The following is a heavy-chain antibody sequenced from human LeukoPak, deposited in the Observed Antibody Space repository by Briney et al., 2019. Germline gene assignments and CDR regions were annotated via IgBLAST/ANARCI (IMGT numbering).Heavy chain of an antibody. D-gene: IGHD3-22*01. V-gene: IGHV3-11*04. J-gene: IGHJ4*02. CDR1: GFAFSDYY. Sequence: GGSLRLSCAASGFAFSDYYMSCIRQAPGKGREWGSYISSSGSTIYYADSVKGRFTISRDNAKNSLYLQMNSLRAEDTAVYYCARDGGSYYWDSSGYPDYWGQGTLVTVSS. CDR3: ARDGGSYYWDSSGYPDY. CDR2: ISSSGSTI.